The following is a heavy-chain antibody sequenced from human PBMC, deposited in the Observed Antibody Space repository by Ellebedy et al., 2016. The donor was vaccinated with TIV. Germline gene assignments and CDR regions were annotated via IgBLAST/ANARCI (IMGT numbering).Heavy chain of an antibody. CDR1: GFIFRRYD. Sequence: GGSLRLXXAPSGFIFRRYDMNWVRQAPGKGLEWLASISSSMISIYYADSVKGRFTISRDNAKNSLYLQMNSLRAEDTAVYYCAGRGYWGQGTLVTVSS. CDR3: AGRGY. CDR2: ISSSMISI. J-gene: IGHJ4*02. V-gene: IGHV3-21*01. D-gene: IGHD3-10*01.